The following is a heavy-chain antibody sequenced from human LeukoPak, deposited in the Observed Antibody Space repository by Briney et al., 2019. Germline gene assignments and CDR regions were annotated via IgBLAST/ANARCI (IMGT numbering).Heavy chain of an antibody. V-gene: IGHV4-59*01. J-gene: IGHJ5*01. CDR1: GLTYRNYY. CDR2: IYYSGTT. CDR3: ARKSSGWFDS. D-gene: IGHD1-26*01. Sequence: GSLRLSCAASGLTYRNYYFSWVRQAPGKGLEWIGYIYYSGTTNYNPSLKSRVTISLDTSKGQFSLKLTSVTAADTAVYHCARKSSGWFDSWGRGTLVTVSS.